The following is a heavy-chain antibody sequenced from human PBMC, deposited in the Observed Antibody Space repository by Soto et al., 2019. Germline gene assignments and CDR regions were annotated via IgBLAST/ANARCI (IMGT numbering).Heavy chain of an antibody. CDR2: IVVGSGNT. CDR3: AAREYYDYVWGSFPDDAFDI. V-gene: IGHV1-58*02. D-gene: IGHD3-16*01. Sequence: QMQLVQSGPEVKKPGTSVKVSCKASGFTFTSSAMQWVRQARGQRLEWIGWIVVGSGNTNYAQKFQERVTITRDMSTRTAYMELSSLRSEDTAVYYCAAREYYDYVWGSFPDDAFDIWGQGTMVTVSS. CDR1: GFTFTSSA. J-gene: IGHJ3*02.